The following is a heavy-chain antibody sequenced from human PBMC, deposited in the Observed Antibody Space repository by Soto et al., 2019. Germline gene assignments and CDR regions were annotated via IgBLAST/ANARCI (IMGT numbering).Heavy chain of an antibody. CDR1: GGSISSYY. Sequence: SETLSLTCTVSGGSISSYYWSWIRQPPGRGLEWIGYIYYSGSTNYNPSLKSRVTISVDTSKNQFSLKLSSVTAADTAVYYCARESGLRYFDWAIDYWGQGTLVTVSS. V-gene: IGHV4-59*01. CDR2: IYYSGST. D-gene: IGHD3-9*01. CDR3: ARESGLRYFDWAIDY. J-gene: IGHJ4*02.